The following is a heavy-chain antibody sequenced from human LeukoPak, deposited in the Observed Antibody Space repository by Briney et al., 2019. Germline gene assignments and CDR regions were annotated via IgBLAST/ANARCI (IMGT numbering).Heavy chain of an antibody. Sequence: PSETLSLTCTVSGGSISSSNYYWGWIRQPPGKGLEWIGSIYYSGSTYYNPSLNSRVTISVDTSKNQFYPKLSSVTAADTAVYYCARLGQRLAKPRCDYWGQGTLVTVSS. D-gene: IGHD6-25*01. V-gene: IGHV4-39*01. CDR3: ARLGQRLAKPRCDY. CDR2: IYYSGST. J-gene: IGHJ4*02. CDR1: GGSISSSNYY.